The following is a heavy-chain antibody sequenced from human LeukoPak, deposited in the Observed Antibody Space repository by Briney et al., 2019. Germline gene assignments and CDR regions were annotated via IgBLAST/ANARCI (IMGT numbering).Heavy chain of an antibody. J-gene: IGHJ4*02. CDR3: ASRNDILTGYVFDF. D-gene: IGHD3-9*01. CDR2: IYYSGST. V-gene: IGHV4-39*01. CDR1: GGSVSSSIYY. Sequence: SETLSLTCTVSGGSVSSSIYYWGWIRQPPGKGLEWIGSIYYSGSTSYNPSLKSRVTISVVTSKNQFSLKLTSVTAADTAVYYCASRNDILTGYVFDFWGQGTLVTVSS.